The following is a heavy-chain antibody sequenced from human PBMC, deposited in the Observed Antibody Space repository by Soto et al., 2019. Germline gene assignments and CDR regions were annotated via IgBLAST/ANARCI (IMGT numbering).Heavy chain of an antibody. CDR2: MNPNSGNT. CDR3: ARPAVDSSSPNFDY. V-gene: IGHV1-8*01. J-gene: IGHJ4*02. Sequence: QVQLVQSGAEVKKPGASVKVSCKASGYTFTSYDINWVRQATGQGLEWMGWMNPNSGNTGYAQKFQGRVTMTRNTSISTADMELSSLRSEDTAVYYCARPAVDSSSPNFDYWGQGTRVTVSS. D-gene: IGHD6-6*01. CDR1: GYTFTSYD.